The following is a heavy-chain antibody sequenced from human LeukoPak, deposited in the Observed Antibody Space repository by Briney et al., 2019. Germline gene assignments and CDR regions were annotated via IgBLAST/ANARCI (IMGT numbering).Heavy chain of an antibody. Sequence: PGGSLRLSCAASGFTFSSYAVHWVRQAPGKGLEWVAVISYDGSNKYYADSVKGRFTISRDNSKNTLYLQMNSLRAEDTAVYYCAREYGSGSYYHNWFDPWGQGTLVTVSS. V-gene: IGHV3-30-3*01. CDR1: GFTFSSYA. D-gene: IGHD3-10*01. J-gene: IGHJ5*02. CDR3: AREYGSGSYYHNWFDP. CDR2: ISYDGSNK.